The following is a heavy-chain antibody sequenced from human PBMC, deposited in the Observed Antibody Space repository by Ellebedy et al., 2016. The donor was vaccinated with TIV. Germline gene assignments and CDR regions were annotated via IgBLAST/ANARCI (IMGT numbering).Heavy chain of an antibody. CDR1: GYTFTGYS. J-gene: IGHJ4*02. V-gene: IGHV7-4-1*02. Sequence: AASVKVSCKASGYTFTGYSINLVRQAPGQGLEGMGWINTNTGNPTYAQGFTGRFVFSLDTSVNTAYLQISSLKAEDTAVYYCARIVATLTDYWGQGTLVTVSS. CDR3: ARIVATLTDY. D-gene: IGHD2-21*01. CDR2: INTNTGNP.